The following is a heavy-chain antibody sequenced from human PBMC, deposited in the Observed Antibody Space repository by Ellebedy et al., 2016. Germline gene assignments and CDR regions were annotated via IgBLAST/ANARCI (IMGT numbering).Heavy chain of an antibody. CDR3: ARAPPSGYYNYYFDY. CDR1: GFTFSSYG. CDR2: ISYDGSNK. D-gene: IGHD3-22*01. Sequence: GGSLRLSCAASGFTFSSYGMHWVRQAPGKGLEWVAVISYDGSNKYYADSVKCRFTISRDNSKNTLYLQMNSLRAEDTAVYYCARAPPSGYYNYYFDYWGQGTLVTVSS. J-gene: IGHJ4*02. V-gene: IGHV3-30*03.